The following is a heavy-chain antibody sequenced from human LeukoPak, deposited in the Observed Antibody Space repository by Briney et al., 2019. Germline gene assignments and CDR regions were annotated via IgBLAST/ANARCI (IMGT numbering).Heavy chain of an antibody. J-gene: IGHJ4*02. V-gene: IGHV1-69*13. D-gene: IGHD6-13*01. CDR2: IIPIFGTA. CDR3: ARAGEYSSSWWAY. Sequence: GASVTVSCKASGGTFSSYAISWVRQAPGQGLEWMGGIIPIFGTANYAQKFQGRVTITADESTSTAYMELSSLRSEDTAVYYCARAGEYSSSWWAYWGQGTLVTVSS. CDR1: GGTFSSYA.